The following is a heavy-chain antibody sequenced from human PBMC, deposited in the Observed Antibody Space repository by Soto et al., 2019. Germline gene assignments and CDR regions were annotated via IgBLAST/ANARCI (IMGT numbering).Heavy chain of an antibody. D-gene: IGHD3-10*01. CDR3: ARESAGSGKNNWFDP. CDR2: IYYSGNT. CDR1: GGSISPNY. Sequence: QVQLRESGPGLVKPSETLSLTCTVSGGSISPNYWSWIRQPPGKGLEWIGYIYYSGNTYYNPSLKSRVTMSVDTSRNELLLQLNSVTAADTAVYYCARESAGSGKNNWFDPWGQGTLVTVSS. J-gene: IGHJ5*02. V-gene: IGHV4-59*01.